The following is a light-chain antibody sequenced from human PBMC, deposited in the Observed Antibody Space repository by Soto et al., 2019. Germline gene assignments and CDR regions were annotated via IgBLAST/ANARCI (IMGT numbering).Light chain of an antibody. Sequence: QSALTQPASVSGSPGQSITISCTGTSSDVGANNYVSWYQQHPGEATKLMIYDVYYRPSGVSNRFSGSKSGNTASLTISGLQAEDEGYYYCRSYTSTHIFVFGTGTKVTVL. CDR3: RSYTSTHIFV. J-gene: IGLJ1*01. CDR1: SSDVGANNY. CDR2: DVY. V-gene: IGLV2-14*01.